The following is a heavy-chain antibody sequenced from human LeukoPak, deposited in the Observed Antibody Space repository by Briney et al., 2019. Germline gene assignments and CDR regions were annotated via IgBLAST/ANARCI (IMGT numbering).Heavy chain of an antibody. D-gene: IGHD6-19*01. J-gene: IGHJ1*01. CDR3: ARDVAVASFQH. CDR1: GFTFSSYW. CDR2: INSDGSST. Sequence: PGGSLRLSCTASGFTFSSYWMHWVRQAPGKGLVWVSRINSDGSSTTYADSVKGRFTISRDNAKDTLYLQMNSLRAEDTAVYYCARDVAVASFQHWGQGTLVTVSS. V-gene: IGHV3-74*01.